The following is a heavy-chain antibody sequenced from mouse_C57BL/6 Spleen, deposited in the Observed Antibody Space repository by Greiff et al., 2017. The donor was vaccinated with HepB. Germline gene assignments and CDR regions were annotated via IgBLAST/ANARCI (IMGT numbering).Heavy chain of an antibody. CDR3: ARETYYYGSTYYAMDY. CDR1: GYAFSSSW. J-gene: IGHJ4*01. D-gene: IGHD1-1*01. CDR2: IYPGDGDT. Sequence: QVQLQQSGPELVKPGASVKISCKASGYAFSSSWMNWVKQRPGKGLGWIGRIYPGDGDTNYNGKFKGKATLTADKSSSTAYMQLSSLTSEDSAVYFCARETYYYGSTYYAMDYWGQGTSVTVSS. V-gene: IGHV1-82*01.